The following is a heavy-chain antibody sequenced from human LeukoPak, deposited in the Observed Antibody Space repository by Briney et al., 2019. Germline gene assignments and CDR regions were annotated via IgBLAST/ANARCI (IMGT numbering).Heavy chain of an antibody. D-gene: IGHD6-19*01. CDR1: GFTFSSYW. J-gene: IGHJ3*02. CDR2: IKQDGSEK. Sequence: PGGSLRLSCAASGFTFSSYWMSWVRQAPGKGLEWVANIKQDGSEKYYVDSVKGRFTISRDNAKNSLYLQMNSLRAEDTAVYYCARDWKQWLEVLHAFDIWGQGTMVTVSS. CDR3: ARDWKQWLEVLHAFDI. V-gene: IGHV3-7*01.